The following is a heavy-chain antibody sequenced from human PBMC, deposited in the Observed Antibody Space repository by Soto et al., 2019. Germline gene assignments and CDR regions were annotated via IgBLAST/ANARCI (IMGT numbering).Heavy chain of an antibody. J-gene: IGHJ4*02. CDR3: ARDSDLRYFDILLDY. D-gene: IGHD3-9*01. CDR2: ISAYNGNT. Sequence: ASVKVSCKASGYTFTSYGISWVRQAPGQGLEWMGWISAYNGNTNYAQKLQGRVTMTTDTSTSTAYMELRSLRSDDTAVYYCARDSDLRYFDILLDYWGQGTLVTVSS. CDR1: GYTFTSYG. V-gene: IGHV1-18*04.